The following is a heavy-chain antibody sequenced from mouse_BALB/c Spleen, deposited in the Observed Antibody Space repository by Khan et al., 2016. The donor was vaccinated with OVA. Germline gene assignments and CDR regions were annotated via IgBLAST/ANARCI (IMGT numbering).Heavy chain of an antibody. CDR2: INTYTGEP. CDR1: GYTFTDYV. J-gene: IGHJ2*01. CDR3: ARFDGAY. V-gene: IGHV9-3-1*01. Sequence: LVESGPDLKKPGETVKISCKASGYTFTDYVMNWVKQAPGKGLKWMGWINTYTGEPTYADDFKGRFAFSLATSARTAYLQINSVKNEDTATYFCARFDGAYWGQGTTLTVSS.